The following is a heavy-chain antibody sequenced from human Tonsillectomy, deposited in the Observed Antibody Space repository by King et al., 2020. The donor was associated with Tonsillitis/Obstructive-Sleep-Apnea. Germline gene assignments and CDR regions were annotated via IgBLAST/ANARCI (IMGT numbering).Heavy chain of an antibody. CDR3: ARGITMVQGVIIFNWFDP. J-gene: IGHJ5*02. D-gene: IGHD3-10*01. CDR2: IWYDGSNK. CDR1: GFTFSSYG. V-gene: IGHV3-33*01. Sequence: VQLVESGGGVVQPGRSLRLSCAASGFTFSSYGMHWFRQAPGKGLEWVAVIWYDGSNKYYADSVKGRFTISRDNSKNTLYLQMNSLRAEDTAVYYCARGITMVQGVIIFNWFDPWGQGTLVTVSS.